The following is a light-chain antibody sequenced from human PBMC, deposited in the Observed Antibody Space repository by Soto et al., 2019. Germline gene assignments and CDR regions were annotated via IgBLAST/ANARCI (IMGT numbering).Light chain of an antibody. V-gene: IGKV3-20*01. J-gene: IGKJ1*01. CDR3: QPYGSSPRP. Sequence: EIVLTQSPGTLALSPGERAILSCRASQSVSSSHLAWYQQKPGQAPRLFISGASSRATGIPDRFTGSGSGTDFTLTISRLEPEDFAVYYCQPYGSSPRPFGPGTKVEI. CDR2: GAS. CDR1: QSVSSSH.